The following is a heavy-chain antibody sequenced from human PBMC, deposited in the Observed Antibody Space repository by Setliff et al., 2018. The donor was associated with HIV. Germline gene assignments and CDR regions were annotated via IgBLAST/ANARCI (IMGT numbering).Heavy chain of an antibody. Sequence: SETLSLTCTVSGDSINSGDYYWSWLRQPAGERLEYIGRIHSGGGFNYNPSLQSRLTLSIDISKNHFSLKLRSVTAADTAVYYCARVGTNWPSWFDPWGQGTQVTVSS. CDR2: IHSGGGF. CDR3: ARVGTNWPSWFDP. D-gene: IGHD1-1*01. CDR1: GDSINSGDYY. J-gene: IGHJ5*02. V-gene: IGHV4-61*02.